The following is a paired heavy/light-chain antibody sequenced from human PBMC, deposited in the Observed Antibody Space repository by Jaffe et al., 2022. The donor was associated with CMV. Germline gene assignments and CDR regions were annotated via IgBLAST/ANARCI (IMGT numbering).Light chain of an antibody. CDR2: KVS. V-gene: IGKV2-30*01. CDR1: QSLVYSDGNAY. Sequence: DVVMTQSPLSLPVTLGQPASISCRSSQSLVYSDGNAYLNWFQQRPGQSPRRLLYKVSKRDSGVPDRFSGSGSGTDFTLKISSVEAEDVGVYYCMQATHWPRTFGQGTKLEI. J-gene: IGKJ2*01. CDR3: MQATHWPRT.
Heavy chain of an antibody. J-gene: IGHJ4*02. V-gene: IGHV3-15*01. CDR3: ATDIHPPLFDYFDY. CDR1: GFTFSNAW. CDR2: IKSETNGGTT. D-gene: IGHD2-21*01. Sequence: EVQLVESGGGLVKPGGSLRLSCAVSGFTFSNAWMSWVRQAPGKGLEWVGRIKSETNGGTTDYAAPVKGRFTISRDDSKNTFYLQMNSLKTEDTAVYYCATDIHPPLFDYFDYWGQGTLVTVSS.